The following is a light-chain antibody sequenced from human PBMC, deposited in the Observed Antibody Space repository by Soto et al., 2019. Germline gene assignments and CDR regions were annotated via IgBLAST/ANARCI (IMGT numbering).Light chain of an antibody. Sequence: QSVLTQPPSASGTPGQRVTISCSGSGSNIGTNTVNWYQQLPGTAPKLLIYSNNQRPSGVPDRFSGSKSGTSASLAISGLQSEDEADYYCAAWDDSLSGYVFGSGTKVTVL. J-gene: IGLJ1*01. CDR2: SNN. V-gene: IGLV1-44*01. CDR1: GSNIGTNT. CDR3: AAWDDSLSGYV.